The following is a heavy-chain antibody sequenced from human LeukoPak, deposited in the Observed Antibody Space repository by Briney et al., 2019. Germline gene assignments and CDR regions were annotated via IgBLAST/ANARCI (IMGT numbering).Heavy chain of an antibody. Sequence: GSSVKVSCKAPGGTFNSYGISWVRQAPGQGLEWMGGVIPMFGPAKYAPKFQGRATMTTDASTSTAYMVLNSLRSEDTATYFCARGELGDRCGFAHFDSWGQGTLVTVSS. V-gene: IGHV1-69*05. CDR3: ARGELGDRCGFAHFDS. CDR1: GGTFNSYG. D-gene: IGHD3-22*01. J-gene: IGHJ4*02. CDR2: VIPMFGPA.